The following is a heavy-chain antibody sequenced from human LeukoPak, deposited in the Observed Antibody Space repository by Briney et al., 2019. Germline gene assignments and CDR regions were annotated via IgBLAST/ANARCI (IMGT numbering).Heavy chain of an antibody. CDR2: IYYSGST. Sequence: SETLSLTCTVPGGSISSYYWSWIRQPPGKGLEWIGYIYYSGSTNYNPSLKSRVTISVDTSKNQFSLKLSSVTAADTAVYYCARGQWELLDYWGQGTLVTVSS. CDR3: ARGQWELLDY. V-gene: IGHV4-59*01. D-gene: IGHD1-26*01. J-gene: IGHJ4*02. CDR1: GGSISSYY.